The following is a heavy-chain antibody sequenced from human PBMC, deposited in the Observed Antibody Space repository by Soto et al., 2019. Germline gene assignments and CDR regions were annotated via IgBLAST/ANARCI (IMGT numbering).Heavy chain of an antibody. V-gene: IGHV3-7*03. CDR1: GFTLNDYY. Sequence: EVQLVESGGDLVQPGGSLRLSCATSGFTLNDYYISWVRQVPGKGLEWVGNIKGDGSDPHYVDSVKGRFTNSRDNAENLIYLQMNHLRVEDTAMYYCARDPVTADWGQGTPVTVSS. CDR3: ARDPVTAD. CDR2: IKGDGSDP. J-gene: IGHJ4*02.